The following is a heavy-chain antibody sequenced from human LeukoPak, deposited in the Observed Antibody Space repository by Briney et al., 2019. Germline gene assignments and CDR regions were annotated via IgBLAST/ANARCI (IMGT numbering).Heavy chain of an antibody. CDR3: AAVPCDDYDFGWFDP. J-gene: IGHJ5*02. CDR2: FDPEDDET. V-gene: IGHV1-24*01. Sequence: RASVKVSCKVSGYTLPELSMHGVRQAPGKGLEWMGGFDPEDDETIYAQEFQDRVTMTEDRSTDTAYMELSSLTSEDTAVYYCAAVPCDDYDFGWFDPWGQGTLVTVSS. CDR1: GYTLPELS. D-gene: IGHD3-3*01.